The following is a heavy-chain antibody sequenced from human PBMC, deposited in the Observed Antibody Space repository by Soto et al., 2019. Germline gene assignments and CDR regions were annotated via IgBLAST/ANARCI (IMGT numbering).Heavy chain of an antibody. CDR3: ARGRHHNSAWKRFDD. CDR2: ISYDGSTK. D-gene: IGHD6-25*01. J-gene: IGHJ4*02. Sequence: QVQLVESGGGVVQPGKSLRLSCAASGFPFSSYEMHWVRQAPGRGLEWVAVISYDGSTKYYADSVKGRFIISRDNSKNTLFLQVNSLRGDDAGVYYCARGRHHNSAWKRFDDWGQGTLVTVSS. V-gene: IGHV3-33*01. CDR1: GFPFSSYE.